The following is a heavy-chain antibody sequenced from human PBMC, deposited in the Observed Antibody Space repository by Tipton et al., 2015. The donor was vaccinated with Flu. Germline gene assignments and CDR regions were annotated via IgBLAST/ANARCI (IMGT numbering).Heavy chain of an antibody. CDR3: ARGRAVAGFRGFDY. V-gene: IGHV4-61*02. D-gene: IGHD6-19*01. J-gene: IGHJ4*02. Sequence: TLSLTCTVSGGSISSGSYYWSWIRQPAGKGLEWIGRIYTSGSTNYNPSLKSRVTISVDTSKNQFSLKLSSVTAADTGVYYCARGRAVAGFRGFDYWGQGTLVTVSS. CDR1: GGSISSGSYY. CDR2: IYTSGST.